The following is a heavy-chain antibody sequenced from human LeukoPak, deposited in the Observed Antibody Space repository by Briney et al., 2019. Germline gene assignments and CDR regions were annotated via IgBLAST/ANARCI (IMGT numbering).Heavy chain of an antibody. CDR1: GGAINSYY. D-gene: IGHD4-17*01. V-gene: IGHV4-4*07. CDR3: AVNYGDDAFDI. Sequence: SETLSLTCTVSGGAINSYYWSWIRQPAGKGLEWIGRIYTSGSTNYNPSLKSRVTMSVDTSKNHFSLKLSSVTAADTAVYYCAVNYGDDAFDIWGQGTMVTVSS. CDR2: IYTSGST. J-gene: IGHJ3*02.